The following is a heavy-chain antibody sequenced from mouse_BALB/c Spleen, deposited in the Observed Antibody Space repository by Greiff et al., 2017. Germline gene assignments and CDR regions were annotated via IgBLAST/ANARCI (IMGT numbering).Heavy chain of an antibody. Sequence: EVQRVESGPGLVKPSQSLSLSCPATGYSITSDYARYWIRQCPGNKLEWMGYISYSGSTSYNPSLKSRISITRDTSENQFFLQLNSVTTEDTATYYCESAYYGSSYGCAYWGQGTLVTVSA. CDR1: GYSITSDYA. D-gene: IGHD1-1*01. J-gene: IGHJ3*01. V-gene: IGHV3-2*02. CDR3: ESAYYGSSYGCAY. CDR2: ISYSGST.